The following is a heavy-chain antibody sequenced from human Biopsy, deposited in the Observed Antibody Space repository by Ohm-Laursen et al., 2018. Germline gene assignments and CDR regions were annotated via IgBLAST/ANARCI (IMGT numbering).Heavy chain of an antibody. V-gene: IGHV3-11*01. J-gene: IGHJ4*02. CDR3: VTEVGGVSSWYNN. CDR1: GLSFADYY. Sequence: GSLRLSCEANGLSFADYYMSWIRQAPGKGLDWVSYISSSGNTEKYADSVKGRFTISRDNAKQSVHLQMNSLRAEDTAVYYCVTEVGGVSSWYNNWGQGTLVTVSS. CDR2: ISSSGNTE. D-gene: IGHD6-13*01.